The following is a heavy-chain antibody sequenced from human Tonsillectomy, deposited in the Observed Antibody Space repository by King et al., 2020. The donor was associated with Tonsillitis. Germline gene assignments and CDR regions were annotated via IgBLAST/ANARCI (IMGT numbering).Heavy chain of an antibody. CDR3: ARDSLWALNL. CDR1: GFSFSDYS. V-gene: IGHV3-48*01. D-gene: IGHD7-27*01. Sequence: VQLVESGGDLVQPGGSLRLSCAASGFSFSDYSMNWVRQVPGKGLEWVSYIGSSRSDDISYADSVKGRFTISRDKDSLFLQMNSLRVEDTGVYFCARDSLWALNLWGQGTRVTVSS. CDR2: IGSSRSDDI. J-gene: IGHJ3*01.